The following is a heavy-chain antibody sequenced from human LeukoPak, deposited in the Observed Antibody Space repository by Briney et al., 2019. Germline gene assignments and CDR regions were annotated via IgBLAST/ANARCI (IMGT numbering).Heavy chain of an antibody. D-gene: IGHD4-11*01. V-gene: IGHV4-34*01. CDR1: GGSFNAYY. J-gene: IGHJ4*02. Sequence: SETLSLTCGVYGGSFNAYYWSWIRQPPGKGLEWIGETNHSGSTNYNPSLKSRVTISVDTSKNQFSLKLSSVTAADTAVYYCARDPDYSNYYFDYWGQGTLVTVSS. CDR2: TNHSGST. CDR3: ARDPDYSNYYFDY.